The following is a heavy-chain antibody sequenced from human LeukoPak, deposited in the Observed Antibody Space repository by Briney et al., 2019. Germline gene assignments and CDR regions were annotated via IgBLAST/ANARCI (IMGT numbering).Heavy chain of an antibody. CDR2: ISSSSSYI. CDR3: ARGGDIVATNDY. Sequence: GGSLRLSCAASGFTFSSYSMNWVRQAPGKGLEWVSSISSSSSYIYYADSVKGRFTISRDNAKNSLYLQMNSLRAEDTAVYYCARGGDIVATNDYWGQGTLVTVSS. V-gene: IGHV3-21*01. D-gene: IGHD5-12*01. J-gene: IGHJ4*02. CDR1: GFTFSSYS.